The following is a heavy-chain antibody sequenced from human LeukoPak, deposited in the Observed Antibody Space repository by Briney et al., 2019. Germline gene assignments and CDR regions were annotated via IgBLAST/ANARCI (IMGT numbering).Heavy chain of an antibody. J-gene: IGHJ4*02. CDR2: IKQDGSEK. CDR1: GGSITSSSYN. CDR3: ARETGDFEY. D-gene: IGHD1-14*01. V-gene: IGHV3-7*01. Sequence: PSETLSLTCTVSGGSITSSSYNWGWIRQPPGKGLEWVANIKQDGSEKYCVDSVKGRFTISRDNAKNSLYLQMNSLRAEDTAVYYCARETGDFEYWGQGTLVTVSS.